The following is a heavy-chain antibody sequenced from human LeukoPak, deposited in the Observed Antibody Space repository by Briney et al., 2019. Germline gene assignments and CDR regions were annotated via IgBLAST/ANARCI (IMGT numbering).Heavy chain of an antibody. CDR1: GGSISSYY. CDR3: ARVMTTVVTPNAFDI. J-gene: IGHJ3*02. D-gene: IGHD4-23*01. CDR2: IYASGGNT. Sequence: PSETLSLTCTVSGGSISSYYWSWIRQPAGKGLEWIGRIYASGGNTNYSPSLRSRVTMSVDTSKNQFSLKLNSVTAADTAVYYCARVMTTVVTPNAFDIWGQGTMVTVSS. V-gene: IGHV4-4*07.